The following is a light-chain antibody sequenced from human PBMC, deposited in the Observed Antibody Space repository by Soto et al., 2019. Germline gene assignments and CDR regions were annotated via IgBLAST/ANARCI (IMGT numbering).Light chain of an antibody. J-gene: IGKJ1*01. CDR1: QSISSW. CDR2: KAS. CDR3: QQYNSYSGT. V-gene: IGKV1-5*03. Sequence: DIQMTQSPSTLSASVGDRVTITCRASQSISSWLAWYQQKPGKAPKLLIYKASSLESGVPPRFSGSGSGTEFTLTISSLQPDDFATYYGQQYNSYSGTFGQGTKVEIK.